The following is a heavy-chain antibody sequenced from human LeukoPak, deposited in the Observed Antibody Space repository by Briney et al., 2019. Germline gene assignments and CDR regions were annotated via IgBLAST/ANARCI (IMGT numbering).Heavy chain of an antibody. CDR2: INHSGST. D-gene: IGHD6-13*01. V-gene: IGHV4-34*01. J-gene: IGHJ3*02. Sequence: SETLSLTCAVYGGSFSGYYWSWIRQPPGKGLEWIGEINHSGSTNYNPSLKSRVTISVDTSKNQFSLKLSSVTAADTAVYYCTIAAAGAAFDIWGQGTMVTVSS. CDR1: GGSFSGYY. CDR3: TIAAAGAAFDI.